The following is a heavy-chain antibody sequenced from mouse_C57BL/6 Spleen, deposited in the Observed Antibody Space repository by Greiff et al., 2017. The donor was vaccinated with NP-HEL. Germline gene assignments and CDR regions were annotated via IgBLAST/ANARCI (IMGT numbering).Heavy chain of an antibody. Sequence: VQLQQSGPELVKPGASVKIPCKASGYTFTDYNMDWVKQSHGKSLEWIGDINPNNGGTIYNQKFKGKATLTVDKSSSTAYMELRSLTSEDTAVYYCARSGTGTTYDYDVDAMDYWGQGTSVTVSS. CDR3: ARSGTGTTYDYDVDAMDY. CDR2: INPNNGGT. D-gene: IGHD2-4*01. CDR1: GYTFTDYN. J-gene: IGHJ4*01. V-gene: IGHV1-18*01.